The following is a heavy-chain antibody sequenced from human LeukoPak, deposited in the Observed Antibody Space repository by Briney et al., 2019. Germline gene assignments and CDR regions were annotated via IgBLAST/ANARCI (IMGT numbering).Heavy chain of an antibody. V-gene: IGHV3-9*01. CDR1: GFTFDDYA. CDR3: AKGWFGESLGAFDI. D-gene: IGHD3-10*01. CDR2: ISRNSGSI. J-gene: IGHJ3*02. Sequence: GRSLRLSCAASGFTFDDYAMHWVRQAPGKGLEWVSGISRNSGSIGYADSVKGRFTISRDNAKNSLYLQMNSLRAEDTALYYCAKGWFGESLGAFDIWGQGTMVTVSS.